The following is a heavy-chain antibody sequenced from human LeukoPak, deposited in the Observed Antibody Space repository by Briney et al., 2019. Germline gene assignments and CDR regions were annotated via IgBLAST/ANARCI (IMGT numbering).Heavy chain of an antibody. CDR3: AKGIAAAGYYYYGMDV. D-gene: IGHD6-13*01. J-gene: IGHJ6*02. V-gene: IGHV3-30*02. CDR2: IRYDGSNK. CDR1: GFTFSSYG. Sequence: GGSLRLSCAASGFTFSSYGMHWVRQAPGKGLEWVAFIRYDGSNKYYADSVKGRFTISRDNSKNTLYLQMNSLRAEDTAVYYCAKGIAAAGYYYYGMDVWGQGTTVTVSS.